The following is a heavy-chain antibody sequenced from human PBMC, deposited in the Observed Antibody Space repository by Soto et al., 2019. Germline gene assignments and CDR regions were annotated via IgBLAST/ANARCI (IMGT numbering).Heavy chain of an antibody. J-gene: IGHJ3*01. CDR1: GGTFDSYS. CDR2: AAPIFDFS. CDR3: ATGALGGQQQLARVAFDF. V-gene: IGHV1-69*02. Sequence: QVQLVQYGAEVKKPGSSLRVSCRASGGTFDSYSISCVRQAPGQGLEWLVKAAPIFDFSRHAPKFQGRVPISAGKFTSIANTDLSGRTSQDTAVYYCATGALGGQQQLARVAFDFWGQVTKVTASS. D-gene: IGHD3-16*01.